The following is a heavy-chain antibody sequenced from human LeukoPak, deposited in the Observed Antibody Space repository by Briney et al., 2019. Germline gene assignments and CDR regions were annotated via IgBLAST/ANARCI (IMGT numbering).Heavy chain of an antibody. D-gene: IGHD2-21*01. CDR2: INPNSGGT. CDR3: ARADRLHGGPYLIGP. V-gene: IGHV1-2*02. Sequence: ASVKVSCKTSGYSFTDYYMHWVRQAPGQGLEWMGWINPNSGGTSSAQKFQGRVTMTRDTSITTVYMEVRWLTSDDTAIYYCARADRLHGGPYLIGPWGLGTLVTVSS. CDR1: GYSFTDYY. J-gene: IGHJ5*02.